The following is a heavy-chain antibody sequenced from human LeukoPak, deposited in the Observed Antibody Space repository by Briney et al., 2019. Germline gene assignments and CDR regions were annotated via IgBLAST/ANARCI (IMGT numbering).Heavy chain of an antibody. CDR2: ISAYNGNT. V-gene: IGHV1-18*01. D-gene: IGHD2-2*01. CDR3: ARDRSSTRLGPNWFDP. J-gene: IGHJ5*02. CDR1: GYTFTSYG. Sequence: GASVKVSCKASGYTFTSYGISWVRQAPGQGLEWMGWISAYNGNTNYAQKLQGRVTMTTDTSTSTAYMELRSLRSDDTAVYYCARDRSSTRLGPNWFDPWGQGTLVTVSS.